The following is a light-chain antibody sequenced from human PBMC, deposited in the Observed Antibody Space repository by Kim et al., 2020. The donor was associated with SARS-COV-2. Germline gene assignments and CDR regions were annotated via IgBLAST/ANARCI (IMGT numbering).Light chain of an antibody. CDR3: QQRSNWPPYS. CDR1: QSVSSY. J-gene: IGKJ2*03. Sequence: LSPGETAALTCSASQSVSSYLAWYQQKPGQAPRLLIYDASSRATVIPSRSSGSGSGTDFTLTISSLVPEDFAVYYCQQRSNWPPYSFGQGTKLEI. V-gene: IGKV3-11*01. CDR2: DAS.